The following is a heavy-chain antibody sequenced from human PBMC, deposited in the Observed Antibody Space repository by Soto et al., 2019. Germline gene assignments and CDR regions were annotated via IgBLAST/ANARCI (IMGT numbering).Heavy chain of an antibody. J-gene: IGHJ6*02. CDR1: GYTFTSYD. CDR3: ARRTKGAYNYYYYGMDV. V-gene: IGHV1-8*01. CDR2: MNPNSGNT. Sequence: ASVKVSCKASGYTFTSYDINWVRQATGQGLEWMGWMNPNSGNTGYAQKFQGRVTMTRNTSISTAYMELSSLRSEDTAVYYCARRTKGAYNYYYYGMDVWGRGTTVTVSS. D-gene: IGHD2-2*02.